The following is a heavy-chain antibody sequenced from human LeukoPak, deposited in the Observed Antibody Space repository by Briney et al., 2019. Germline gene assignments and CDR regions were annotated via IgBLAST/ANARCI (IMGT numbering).Heavy chain of an antibody. D-gene: IGHD2/OR15-2a*01. V-gene: IGHV4-61*01. CDR2: IYYSGST. J-gene: IGHJ6*02. Sequence: PSETLSLTCTVSGGSVSSGSYYWSWIRQPPGKGLEWIGYIYYSGSTNYNPSLESRVTISVDTSKNQFSLKLSSVTAADTAVYYCARDSKARDYYYYGMDVWGQGTTVTVSS. CDR3: ARDSKARDYYYYGMDV. CDR1: GGSVSSGSYY.